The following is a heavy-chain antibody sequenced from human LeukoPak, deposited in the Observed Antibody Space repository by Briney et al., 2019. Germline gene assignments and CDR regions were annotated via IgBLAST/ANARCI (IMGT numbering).Heavy chain of an antibody. CDR2: IYTSGST. Sequence: SETLSLTCTVSGGSISSGSYYWSWIRQPAGKGLEWIGRIYTSGSTNYNPSLKSRVTISVDTSKNQFSLKLSSVTAADTAVYYCARDAGYSSGWYPGWFDPWGQGTLVTVSS. D-gene: IGHD6-19*01. V-gene: IGHV4-61*02. J-gene: IGHJ5*02. CDR3: ARDAGYSSGWYPGWFDP. CDR1: GGSISSGSYY.